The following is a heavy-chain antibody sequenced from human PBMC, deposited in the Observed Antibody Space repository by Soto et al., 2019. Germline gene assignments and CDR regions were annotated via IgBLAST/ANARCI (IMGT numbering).Heavy chain of an antibody. J-gene: IGHJ6*02. D-gene: IGHD5-18*01. V-gene: IGHV1-69*13. CDR2: IIPIFGTA. Sequence: ASVKVSCKASGGTFSSYAISWVRQAPGQGLEWMGGIIPIFGTANYAQKFQGRVTITADESTSTAYMELSSLRSEDTAVYYCARDEVDTAMSYYYYGMDVWGQGTTVTVSS. CDR1: GGTFSSYA. CDR3: ARDEVDTAMSYYYYGMDV.